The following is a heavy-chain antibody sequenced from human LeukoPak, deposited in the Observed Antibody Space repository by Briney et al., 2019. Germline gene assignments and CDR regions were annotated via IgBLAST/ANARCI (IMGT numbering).Heavy chain of an antibody. Sequence: GALRLSCAASGFTFSSYAMHWVRQAPGKGLEWVAVISYDGSNKYYADSVKGRFTISRDNSKNTLYLQMNSLRAEDTAVYYCARDVGDILTGIPDYWGQGTLVTVSS. D-gene: IGHD3-9*01. CDR2: ISYDGSNK. CDR1: GFTFSSYA. J-gene: IGHJ4*02. V-gene: IGHV3-30-3*01. CDR3: ARDVGDILTGIPDY.